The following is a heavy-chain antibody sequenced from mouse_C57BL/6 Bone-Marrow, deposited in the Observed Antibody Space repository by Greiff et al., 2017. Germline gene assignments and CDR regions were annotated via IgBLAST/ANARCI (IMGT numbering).Heavy chain of an antibody. J-gene: IGHJ3*01. V-gene: IGHV1-81*01. CDR1: GYTFTSYG. CDR3: ARGGYDYDAWFAY. D-gene: IGHD2-4*01. CDR2: IYPRSGNT. Sequence: QVQLQQSGAELARPGASVKLSCKASGYTFTSYGISWVKQRAGQGLEWIGEIYPRSGNTYYNEKFKGKATLTADKSSSTAYMELRSLTSEDSAVYFCARGGYDYDAWFAYWGQGTLVTVSA.